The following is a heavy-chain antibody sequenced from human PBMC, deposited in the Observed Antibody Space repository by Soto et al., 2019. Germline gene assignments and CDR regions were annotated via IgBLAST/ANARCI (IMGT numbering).Heavy chain of an antibody. CDR1: GFTFSSYG. CDR3: ATRCGYDAFEI. Sequence: QVQLVESGGGVVQPGRSLRLSCAASGFTFSSYGMHWVRQAPGKGLEWVAVIWYDGSNKYYADSVKGRFTISRDNSKNSLSLQMNSLRAEATAVYYCATRCGYDAFEIWGQGTMVTVSS. CDR2: IWYDGSNK. D-gene: IGHD6-13*01. J-gene: IGHJ3*02. V-gene: IGHV3-33*01.